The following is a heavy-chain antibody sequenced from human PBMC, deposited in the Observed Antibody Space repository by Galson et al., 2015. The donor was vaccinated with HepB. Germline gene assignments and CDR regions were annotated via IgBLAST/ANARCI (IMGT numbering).Heavy chain of an antibody. CDR3: ARDTTRERYDDGDYGGAFDI. V-gene: IGHV3-7*03. D-gene: IGHD4-17*01. CDR2: IKQDGSEK. Sequence: SLRLSCAASGFTFSDHYMSWVRQAPGKGLEWVANIKQDGSEKYYVDSVKGRFTISRDNAKNSLYLQMNSLRAEDTAVYYCARDTTRERYDDGDYGGAFDIWGQGTMVTVSS. J-gene: IGHJ3*02. CDR1: GFTFSDHY.